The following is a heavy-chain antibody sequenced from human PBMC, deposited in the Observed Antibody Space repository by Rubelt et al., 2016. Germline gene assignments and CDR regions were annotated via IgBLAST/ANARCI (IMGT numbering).Heavy chain of an antibody. CDR1: GDSVSSNSAA. J-gene: IGHJ4*02. CDR3: ARGPGLLDY. D-gene: IGHD7-27*01. V-gene: IGHV6-1*02. Sequence: QVQLQQSGPRLVKPSQTLSLTCAISGDSVSSNSAAWTWIRQSPSRGLEWLGRTYYRSKWYSASAVSMKSRLSINPDTHKNQFSLQLNSVTPEDTAVYYCARGPGLLDYWDQGTLVTVSS. CDR2: TYYRSKWYS.